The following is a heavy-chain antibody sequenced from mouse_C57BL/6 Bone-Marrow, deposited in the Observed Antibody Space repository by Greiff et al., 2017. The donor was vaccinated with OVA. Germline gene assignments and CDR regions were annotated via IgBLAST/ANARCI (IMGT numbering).Heavy chain of an antibody. CDR3: ARYPPYGNYGGWYFDV. D-gene: IGHD2-1*01. V-gene: IGHV3-8*01. Sequence: EVKLMESGPGLAKPSQTLSLTCSVTGYSITSDYWNWIRKFPGNKLEYMGYISYSGSTYYNPSLNSRISITRDTSKNQYYLQLNSVTTEDTATYYCARYPPYGNYGGWYFDVWGTGTTVTVSS. CDR1: GYSITSDY. CDR2: ISYSGST. J-gene: IGHJ1*03.